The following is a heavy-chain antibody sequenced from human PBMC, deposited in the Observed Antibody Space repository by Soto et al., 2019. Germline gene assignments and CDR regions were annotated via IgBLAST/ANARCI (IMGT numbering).Heavy chain of an antibody. CDR3: ARRRSYYYGSGSHYP. CDR2: INHSGST. Sequence: PSETLSLSCAVYGGSFSGYYWSWIRQPPGKGLEWIGEINHSGSTNYSPSLKSRVTISVDTSKNQFSLKLSSVTTADTAVYYCARRRSYYYGSGSHYPWGQGTLVPVSS. J-gene: IGHJ5*02. CDR1: GGSFSGYY. D-gene: IGHD3-10*01. V-gene: IGHV4-34*01.